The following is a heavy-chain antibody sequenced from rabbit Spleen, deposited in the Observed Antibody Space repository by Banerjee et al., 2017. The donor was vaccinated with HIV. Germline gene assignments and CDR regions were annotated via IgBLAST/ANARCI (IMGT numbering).Heavy chain of an antibody. J-gene: IGHJ4*01. D-gene: IGHD1-1*01. CDR3: ARDLVAVIGWNFNL. Sequence: QEQLVESGGGLVKPEGSLTLTCTASGFSFSSSYYMCWVRQAPGKGLEWIACIYAGSSGSTAYASWAKGRFIMSRSSSTTVTLQMTSLTAADTATYFCARDLVAVIGWNFNLWGQGTLVTVS. CDR2: IYAGSSGST. V-gene: IGHV1S45*01. CDR1: GFSFSSSYY.